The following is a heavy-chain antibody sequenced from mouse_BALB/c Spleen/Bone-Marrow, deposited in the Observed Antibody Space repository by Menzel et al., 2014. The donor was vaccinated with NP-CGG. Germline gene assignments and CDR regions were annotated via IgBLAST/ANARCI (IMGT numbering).Heavy chain of an antibody. V-gene: IGHV1-14*01. CDR1: GYTFTSYV. CDR3: AREGGYYAMDS. J-gene: IGHJ4*01. Sequence: VQLQQSGPELIKPGASVKMSCKASGYTFTSYVMHWVKQKPGQGLEWIGYINPYNDGTKYNEKFKGKATLTSDKSSSTAYMELSGLTSEDPAVYYCAREGGYYAMDSWGQGTSVTVSS. CDR2: INPYNDGT.